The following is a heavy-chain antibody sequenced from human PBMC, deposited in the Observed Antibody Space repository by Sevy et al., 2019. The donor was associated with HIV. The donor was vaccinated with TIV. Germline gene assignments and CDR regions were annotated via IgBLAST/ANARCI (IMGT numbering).Heavy chain of an antibody. CDR3: AKCVYAYEYSFDY. Sequence: GGSLRLSCAASGFTFPINAVGWVRQAPGKGLEWVSLISGSGSSTYYADSVKGRFTISRDNSKNTLYLQMHSLRAEDTAVYYCAKCVYAYEYSFDYWGQGTLVTVSS. CDR2: ISGSGSST. CDR1: GFTFPINA. D-gene: IGHD3-16*01. V-gene: IGHV3-23*01. J-gene: IGHJ4*02.